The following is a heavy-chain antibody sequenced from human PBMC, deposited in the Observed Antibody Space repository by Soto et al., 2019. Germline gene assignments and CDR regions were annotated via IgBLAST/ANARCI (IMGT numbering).Heavy chain of an antibody. J-gene: IGHJ6*02. CDR2: ISGTGGGT. V-gene: IGHV3-23*01. CDR3: AKRAFYGSGIPNYYGMDV. Sequence: EVHLLESGGGLVQPGGSLRLSCAASGFTFSNYAMTWVRQAPGKGLEWVSFISGTGGGTNNADSAKGRFTTSRDNSKNTLYLQMNSLRAEDTAVYYCAKRAFYGSGIPNYYGMDVWGQGTAVTVSS. D-gene: IGHD3-10*01. CDR1: GFTFSNYA.